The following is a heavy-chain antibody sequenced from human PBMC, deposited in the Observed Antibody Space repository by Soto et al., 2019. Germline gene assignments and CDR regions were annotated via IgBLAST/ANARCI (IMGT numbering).Heavy chain of an antibody. CDR3: ARSSTPGTARLYYYFGMDV. CDR2: IIPIFGTA. CDR1: GGTFSSYA. V-gene: IGHV1-69*01. Sequence: QVQLVQSGAEVKKPGSSVKVSCKASGGTFSSYAISWVRQAPGQGLEWMGGIIPIFGTANYAQKFQGRVTITAEESTSTAYMELSSLRSEDPAVYYCARSSTPGTARLYYYFGMDVWGQGTTVTVSS. D-gene: IGHD6-6*01. J-gene: IGHJ6*02.